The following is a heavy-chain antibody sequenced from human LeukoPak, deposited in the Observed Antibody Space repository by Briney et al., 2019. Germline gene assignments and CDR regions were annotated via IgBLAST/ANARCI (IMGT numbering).Heavy chain of an antibody. V-gene: IGHV3-7*01. Sequence: GGSLRLSCAASGFTFRSYWMSWVRQAPGKGLEWVANIKQDGSEKYYVDSVKGRFTISRDNAKNSLYLQMNSLRAEDTAVYYCAKGPAAGGYWGQGTLVTVSS. CDR3: AKGPAAGGY. D-gene: IGHD6-13*01. CDR1: GFTFRSYW. J-gene: IGHJ4*02. CDR2: IKQDGSEK.